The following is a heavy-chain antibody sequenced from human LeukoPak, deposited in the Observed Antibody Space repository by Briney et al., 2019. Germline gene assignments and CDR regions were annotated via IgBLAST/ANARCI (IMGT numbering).Heavy chain of an antibody. Sequence: GGSLRLSCAASGFTFSSYAMHWVRQAPGKGLEWVTVISYHARDQFYADSVKGRFTVSRDNSKNTLYLQMNSLRAEDTAVYYCAKYGRPYQLLTWRYYYGMDVWGQGTTVTVSS. CDR1: GFTFSSYA. V-gene: IGHV3-30*18. J-gene: IGHJ6*02. CDR2: ISYHARDQ. D-gene: IGHD2-2*01. CDR3: AKYGRPYQLLTWRYYYGMDV.